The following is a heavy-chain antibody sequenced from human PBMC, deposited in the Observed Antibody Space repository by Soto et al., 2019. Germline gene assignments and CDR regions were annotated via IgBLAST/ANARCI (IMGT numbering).Heavy chain of an antibody. Sequence: GGSLRLSCAASGSTICGYSLNWVHQAPGKGLEWVSYISSSSTNIYYADSVKGRFTISRDNAKNSLYLQMNSLRAEDTAVYYCARDQPDCSSTSCYESSYYYYGMDVWGQGTTVTVSS. D-gene: IGHD2-2*01. CDR3: ARDQPDCSSTSCYESSYYYYGMDV. V-gene: IGHV3-48*01. J-gene: IGHJ6*02. CDR2: ISSSSTNI. CDR1: GSTICGYS.